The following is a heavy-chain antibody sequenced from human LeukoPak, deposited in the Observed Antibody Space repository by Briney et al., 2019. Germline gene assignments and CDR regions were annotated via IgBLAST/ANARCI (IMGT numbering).Heavy chain of an antibody. D-gene: IGHD3-10*01. V-gene: IGHV4-34*01. CDR2: INHSGST. Sequence: SETLSLTCVVYGGSFSGYYWSWICQPLGKGLEWIGEINHSGSTNYNPSLKNRVTISVDTSKTQFSQNLSSVTAADTAVYYCASFHGSGSHSSIRYYYYYGMDVWGQGTTVTVSS. J-gene: IGHJ6*02. CDR1: GGSFSGYY. CDR3: ASFHGSGSHSSIRYYYYYGMDV.